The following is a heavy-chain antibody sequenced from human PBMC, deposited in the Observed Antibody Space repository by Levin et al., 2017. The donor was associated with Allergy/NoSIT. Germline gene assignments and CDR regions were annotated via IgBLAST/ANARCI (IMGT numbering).Heavy chain of an antibody. J-gene: IGHJ6*03. CDR3: ARGLAGYSSGWYDYYYDYMDG. CDR1: GGSISSYY. Sequence: SETLSLTCTVSGGSISSYYWSWIRQPPGKGLEWIGYIYYSGSTNYNPSLKSRVTISVDTSKNQFSLKLSSVTAADTAVYYCARGLAGYSSGWYDYYYDYMDGWGKGTTVTVSS. V-gene: IGHV4-59*01. D-gene: IGHD6-19*01. CDR2: IYYSGST.